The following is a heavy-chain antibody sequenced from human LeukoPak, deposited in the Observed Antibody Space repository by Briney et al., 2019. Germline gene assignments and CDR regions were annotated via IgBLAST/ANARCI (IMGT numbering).Heavy chain of an antibody. CDR1: GGSIRGYY. Sequence: SETLSLTCAVSGGSIRGYYWSWVRQSPGKGLEWIGVINQNAGTDYNPSLKSRVTMSIDSSKNQMSLNVTAATAADTAIYYCARGRTRLSWLDPWGQGTLVTVSS. CDR2: INQNAGT. J-gene: IGHJ5*02. D-gene: IGHD6-6*01. CDR3: ARGRTRLSWLDP. V-gene: IGHV4-34*01.